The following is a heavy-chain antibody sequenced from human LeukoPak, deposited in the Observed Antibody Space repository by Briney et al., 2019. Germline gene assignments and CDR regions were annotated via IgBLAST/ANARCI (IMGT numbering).Heavy chain of an antibody. CDR3: ARDLAIAAAGLRSLGY. J-gene: IGHJ4*02. Sequence: LTLSCTASILIFNIYSMHCPRHSPGKALEWVTSIISSSHYIYYADSVKGRFTISRANAKNTLYLQMNSLRAEDTAVYYCARDLAIAAAGLRSLGYWGQGTLVTVSS. CDR1: ILIFNIYS. D-gene: IGHD6-13*01. V-gene: IGHV3-21*01. CDR2: IISSSHYI.